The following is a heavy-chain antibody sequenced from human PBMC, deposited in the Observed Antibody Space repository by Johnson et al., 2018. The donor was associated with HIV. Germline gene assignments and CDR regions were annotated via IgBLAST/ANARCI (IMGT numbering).Heavy chain of an antibody. V-gene: IGHV3-11*04. CDR3: ARDSTPWGGDHVGYAFDI. Sequence: QMQLVESGGGLVQPGRSLRLSCAASGFSFSDYYMSWIRQAPGKGLEWVSYISSSGSTIYYADFVKGRFTISRDNAKKSMYLQMNSLRAEDTALYYCARDSTPWGGDHVGYAFDIWGRGTMVTVSS. CDR2: ISSSGSTI. J-gene: IGHJ3*02. D-gene: IGHD4-17*01. CDR1: GFSFSDYY.